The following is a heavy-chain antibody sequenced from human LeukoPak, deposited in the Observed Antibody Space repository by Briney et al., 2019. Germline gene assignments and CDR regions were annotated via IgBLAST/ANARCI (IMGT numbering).Heavy chain of an antibody. CDR1: GFTFSSYA. CDR2: ISYDGSNK. D-gene: IGHD1-26*01. J-gene: IGHJ4*02. Sequence: PGGSLRLSCAASGFTFSSYAMPWVRQAPGKGLEWVAVISYDGSNKYYADSVKGRFTISRDNSKNTLYLQMNSLRAEDTAVYYCASPYSREEYYFDYWGQGTLVTVSS. CDR3: ASPYSREEYYFDY. V-gene: IGHV3-30-3*01.